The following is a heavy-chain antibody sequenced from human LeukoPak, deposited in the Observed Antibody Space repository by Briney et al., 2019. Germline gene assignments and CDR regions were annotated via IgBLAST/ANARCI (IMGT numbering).Heavy chain of an antibody. CDR3: AKVMGYSYGNGVDY. CDR2: ISGSGGST. Sequence: GGSLRLSCAASGFTLSSYAMSWVRQAPGKGLEWVSAISGSGGSTYYADSVKGRFTISRDNSKNTLYLQMNSLRAEDTAVYYCAKVMGYSYGNGVDYWGQGTLVTVSS. V-gene: IGHV3-23*01. J-gene: IGHJ4*02. CDR1: GFTLSSYA. D-gene: IGHD5-18*01.